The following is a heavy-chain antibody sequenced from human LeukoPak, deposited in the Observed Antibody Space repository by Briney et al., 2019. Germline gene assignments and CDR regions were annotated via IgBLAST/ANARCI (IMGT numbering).Heavy chain of an antibody. CDR2: INPSGGST. J-gene: IGHJ5*02. CDR3: ARDLSSSWYNWFDP. V-gene: IGHV1-46*01. Sequence: ASVKVSCKASGGTFSSYAISWVRQAPGQGLEWMGIINPSGGSTSYAQKFQGRVTMTRDTSTSTVYMELSSLRSEDTAVYYCARDLSSSWYNWFDPWGQGTLVTVSS. D-gene: IGHD6-13*01. CDR1: GGTFSSYA.